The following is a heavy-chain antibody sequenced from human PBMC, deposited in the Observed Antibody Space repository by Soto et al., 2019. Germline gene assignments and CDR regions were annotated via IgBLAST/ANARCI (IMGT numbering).Heavy chain of an antibody. Sequence: QAQLVESGGGVVQPGRSLRLSCAASGFAFSSYGMHWLRQAPGRGLEWVAVISYDGSLQHYADSVKGRFTISRDNSKNMVLLQISSLRAKDTAVYYCVSDRGYGHASVPYSWGQGTLVSVSS. J-gene: IGHJ4*02. D-gene: IGHD5-18*01. V-gene: IGHV3-30*03. CDR1: GFAFSSYG. CDR3: VSDRGYGHASVPYS. CDR2: ISYDGSLQ.